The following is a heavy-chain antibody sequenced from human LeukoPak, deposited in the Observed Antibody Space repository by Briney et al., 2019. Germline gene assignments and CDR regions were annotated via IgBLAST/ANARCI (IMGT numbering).Heavy chain of an antibody. CDR2: IYYSGST. V-gene: IGHV4-39*01. Sequence: SETLSLTCTVSGGSISSSSYYWGWIRQPPGKGLEWIGSIYYSGSTYYNPSLKSRVTISVDTSKNQFSLKLSSVTAADTAVYYCARNSWGSSGYFGYWGQGTLVTVSS. D-gene: IGHD3-22*01. J-gene: IGHJ4*02. CDR1: GGSISSSSYY. CDR3: ARNSWGSSGYFGY.